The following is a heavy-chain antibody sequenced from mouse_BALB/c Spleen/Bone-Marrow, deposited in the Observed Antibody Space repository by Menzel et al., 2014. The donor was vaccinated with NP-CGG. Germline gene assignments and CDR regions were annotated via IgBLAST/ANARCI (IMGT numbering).Heavy chain of an antibody. J-gene: IGHJ3*01. CDR1: GYAFTSYV. CDR2: INPYDDGS. V-gene: IGHV1-14*01. D-gene: IGHD6-1*01. CDR3: TRDAASPLAY. Sequence: EVQLQQSGPELVKPGASVKMSCKASGYAFTSYVMHWVKQKPGQGLEWIGYINPYDDGSKYNEEFKDKATLTSDKSSITAYMELSSLTSEDSAVYYCTRDAASPLAYWGQETLVTVSA.